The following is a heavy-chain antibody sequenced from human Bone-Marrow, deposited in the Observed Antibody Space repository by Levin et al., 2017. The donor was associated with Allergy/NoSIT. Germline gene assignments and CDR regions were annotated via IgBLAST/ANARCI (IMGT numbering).Heavy chain of an antibody. CDR3: ARLLGHCDRSNCLYVFDM. D-gene: IGHD2/OR15-2a*01. Sequence: GESLKISCKGSGYSFASFWISWVRQVPGKGLEWMGRIDPSDSYTKYSPSFQGPVTISVDKSINTAYLQWSSLKASDTAMYYCARLLGHCDRSNCLYVFDMWGQGTMVTVSS. J-gene: IGHJ3*02. CDR1: GYSFASFW. V-gene: IGHV5-10-1*01. CDR2: IDPSDSYT.